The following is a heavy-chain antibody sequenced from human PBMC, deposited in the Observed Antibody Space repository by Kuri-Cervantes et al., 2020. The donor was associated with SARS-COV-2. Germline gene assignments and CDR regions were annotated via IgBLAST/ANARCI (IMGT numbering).Heavy chain of an antibody. CDR2: ISAYNGNT. CDR3: ARDTGATAKDY. Sequence: ASLQDFCKASGYTFTSYGISWVRQAPGQGLEWMGWISAYNGNTYYAQKLQGRVTMTTDTSTSTAYMELRSLRSDDTAVYYCARDTGATAKDYWGQGTLVTVSS. J-gene: IGHJ4*02. D-gene: IGHD1-26*01. V-gene: IGHV1-18*01. CDR1: GYTFTSYG.